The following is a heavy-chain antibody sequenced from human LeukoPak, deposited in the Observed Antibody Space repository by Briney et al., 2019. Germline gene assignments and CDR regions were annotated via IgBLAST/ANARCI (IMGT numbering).Heavy chain of an antibody. J-gene: IGHJ4*02. CDR2: IYSGGST. CDR1: RFTVSNNY. CDR3: ARGQFYYGSGTFYPMDS. Sequence: GGSLRLSCAASRFTVSNNYIAWVRQAPGKGLEWVSVIYSGGSTYYADSVKGRFSLSRDNSKNTLYLQMNSLTDEDTAVYHCARGQFYYGSGTFYPMDSRGQGTLVTVSS. D-gene: IGHD3-10*01. V-gene: IGHV3-66*01.